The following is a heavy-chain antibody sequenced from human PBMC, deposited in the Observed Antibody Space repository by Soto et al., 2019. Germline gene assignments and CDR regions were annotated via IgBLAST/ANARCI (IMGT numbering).Heavy chain of an antibody. D-gene: IGHD4-17*01. CDR2: IYHRGST. CDR1: GGSISSSNW. Sequence: QVQLQESGPGLVKPSGTLSLTCAVSGGSISSSNWWSWVRQPPGKGLEWIGEIYHRGSTNYNPSLQSRVTISVDKSKNQFSLKLSSVTAADTAVYYCARVGMTTVTTSWYIDLWGRGTLVTVSS. V-gene: IGHV4-4*02. CDR3: ARVGMTTVTTSWYIDL. J-gene: IGHJ2*01.